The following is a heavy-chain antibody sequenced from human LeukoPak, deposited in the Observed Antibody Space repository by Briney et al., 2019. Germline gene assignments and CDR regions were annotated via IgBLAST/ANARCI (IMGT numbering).Heavy chain of an antibody. D-gene: IGHD1-7*01. V-gene: IGHV1-69*05. Sequence: GASVKVSCKASGGTFGSYAISWVRQAPGQGLEWMGGIIPIFGTANYAQKFQGRVTITTDESTSTAYMELSSLRSEDTAVYYCARVGKWNYNNRAFDIWGQGTMVTVSS. CDR2: IIPIFGTA. J-gene: IGHJ3*02. CDR1: GGTFGSYA. CDR3: ARVGKWNYNNRAFDI.